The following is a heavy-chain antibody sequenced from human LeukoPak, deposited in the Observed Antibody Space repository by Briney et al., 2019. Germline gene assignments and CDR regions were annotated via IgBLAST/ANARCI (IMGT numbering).Heavy chain of an antibody. CDR2: ISYEGSNK. D-gene: IGHD2-15*01. Sequence: GRSLRLSCAASGFTFSSYAMHWVRQAPGKGLEWVAVISYEGSNKYYADSVKGRFTISRDNSKNTLYLQMNSLRAEDTAVYYCARDSFRIMDVWGQGTTVTVSS. J-gene: IGHJ6*02. CDR3: ARDSFRIMDV. V-gene: IGHV3-30*04. CDR1: GFTFSSYA.